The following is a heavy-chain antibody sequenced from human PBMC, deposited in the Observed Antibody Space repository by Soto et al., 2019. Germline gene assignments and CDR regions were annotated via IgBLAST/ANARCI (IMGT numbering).Heavy chain of an antibody. CDR1: AIDFANYW. Sequence: GGSLRLSCEASAIDFANYWMIWVRQAPGKGLEWVASIRQDGNEFYYVDSVRGRFTVSRDNSKRSVFLQMDSLRVKDTALYYCARAPLAGKDTWFDPWGQGTLVTVSS. CDR2: IRQDGNEF. J-gene: IGHJ5*02. CDR3: ARAPLAGKDTWFDP. V-gene: IGHV3-7*01.